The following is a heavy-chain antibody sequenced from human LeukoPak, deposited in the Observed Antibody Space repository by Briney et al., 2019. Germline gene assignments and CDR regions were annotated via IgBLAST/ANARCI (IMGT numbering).Heavy chain of an antibody. Sequence: GGSLRLSCAASGFTFSSYSMNWVRQAPGKGLEWVSYISSSSSTIYYADSVKGRLTISRDNAKNSLYLQMNSLRAEDTAVYYCARVRDDSYYYYYYYMDVWGKGTTVTVSS. CDR2: ISSSSSTI. CDR3: ARVRDDSYYYYYYYMDV. CDR1: GFTFSSYS. V-gene: IGHV3-48*01. J-gene: IGHJ6*03. D-gene: IGHD3-3*01.